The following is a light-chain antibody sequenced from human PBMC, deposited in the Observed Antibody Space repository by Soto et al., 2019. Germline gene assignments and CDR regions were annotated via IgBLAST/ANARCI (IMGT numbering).Light chain of an antibody. Sequence: SYELTQPPSVSVSPGQTARITCSGDALPKKHAYWYQQKSGQAPLLVIFEDSKRPSGIPERFSGSSSGTMATLTISGAQVEDEADYYCYSTDSSGNHGVFGGGTKVTVL. CDR1: ALPKKH. CDR2: EDS. CDR3: YSTDSSGNHGV. J-gene: IGLJ2*01. V-gene: IGLV3-10*01.